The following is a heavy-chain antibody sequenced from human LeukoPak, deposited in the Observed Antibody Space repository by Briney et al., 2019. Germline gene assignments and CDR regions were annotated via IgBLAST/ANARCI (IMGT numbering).Heavy chain of an antibody. CDR2: INEDGSAR. V-gene: IGHV3-7*04. CDR3: VRGLSEAAGLGD. D-gene: IGHD6-13*01. CDR1: GFTLSRYW. J-gene: IGHJ4*02. Sequence: GGSLRLSCATSGFTLSRYWMNWVRQAPGKGLEWLANINEDGSARFYMDSVEGRFSASRDNADNSVFLQMNDLRVEDTAVYFCVRGLSEAAGLGDWGQGTLVIVSS.